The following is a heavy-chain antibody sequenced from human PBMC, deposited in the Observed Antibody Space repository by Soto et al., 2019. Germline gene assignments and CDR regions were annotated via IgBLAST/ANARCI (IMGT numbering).Heavy chain of an antibody. CDR1: GFTFSSYW. CDR3: ARWGVVAGLHY. CDR2: INSDGSST. J-gene: IGHJ4*02. D-gene: IGHD6-19*01. V-gene: IGHV3-74*01. Sequence: EVQLVESGGGLVQPGGSLRVSCAASGFTFSSYWMHWVRQAPGKGLVWVSRINSDGSSTSYADSVKGRFIISRDNAKNTLYLQMNSLRAEDTAIYYCARWGVVAGLHYWGQGTLLTVSS.